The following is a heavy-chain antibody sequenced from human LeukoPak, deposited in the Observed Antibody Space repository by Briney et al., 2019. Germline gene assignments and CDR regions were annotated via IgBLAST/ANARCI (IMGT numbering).Heavy chain of an antibody. Sequence: SETLSLTCTVSGGSISTYYWSWLRQPPGKGLEWIWYIYYSGSTNYNPSLKSRVTISVDTSKNQSSLKLNFVTAADTAVYYCARHADYYESSGFYQYFDYWGQGTLATVSS. V-gene: IGHV4-59*08. CDR2: IYYSGST. D-gene: IGHD3-22*01. CDR1: GGSISTYY. CDR3: ARHADYYESSGFYQYFDY. J-gene: IGHJ4*02.